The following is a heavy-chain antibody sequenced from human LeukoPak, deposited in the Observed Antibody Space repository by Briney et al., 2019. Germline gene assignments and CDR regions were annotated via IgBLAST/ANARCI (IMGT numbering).Heavy chain of an antibody. J-gene: IGHJ4*02. CDR1: GFTFSSYS. Sequence: GGSLRLSCAASGFTFSSYSMNWVRQAPGKGLEWVSSISSSSSYIYYADSVKGRFTISRDNAKNLLYLQMNSLRAEDTAVYYCARVDEYQLLYVEYFDYWGQGTLVTVSS. D-gene: IGHD2-2*02. CDR3: ARVDEYQLLYVEYFDY. CDR2: ISSSSSYI. V-gene: IGHV3-21*01.